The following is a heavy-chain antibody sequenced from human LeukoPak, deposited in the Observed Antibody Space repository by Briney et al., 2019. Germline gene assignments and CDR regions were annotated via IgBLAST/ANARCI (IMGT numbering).Heavy chain of an antibody. Sequence: ASVKVSCKASGYIFASYAFSWVRQAPGQGLEWMGWVNNYNGNTDYARNLQGRVTMTTETSTNTAYMEQRSLRSDDTAVYFCARHSSQSHFDYWGQGTLVTVSS. CDR1: GYIFASYA. CDR3: ARHSSQSHFDY. J-gene: IGHJ4*02. D-gene: IGHD3-22*01. V-gene: IGHV1-18*01. CDR2: VNNYNGNT.